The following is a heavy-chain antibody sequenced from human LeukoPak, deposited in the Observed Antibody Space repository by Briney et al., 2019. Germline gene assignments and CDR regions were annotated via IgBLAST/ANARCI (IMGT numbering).Heavy chain of an antibody. CDR3: ARGMGGNWFDP. J-gene: IGHJ5*02. Sequence: SETLSLTCTVSGGSISSYYWSWIRQPPGKGLEWIVYIYYSENTNYNPSLKRRVTISVDTFKNQFSLKLSSVTAADTAMYYCARGMGGNWFDPWGQGTLVTVSS. CDR2: IYYSENT. CDR1: GGSISSYY. V-gene: IGHV4-59*01. D-gene: IGHD2-8*01.